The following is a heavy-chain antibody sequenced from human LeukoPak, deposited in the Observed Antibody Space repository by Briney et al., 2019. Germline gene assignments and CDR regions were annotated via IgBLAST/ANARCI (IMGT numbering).Heavy chain of an antibody. V-gene: IGHV1-3*01. CDR1: GYIFTKYV. Sequence: ASEKVSCKASGYIFTKYVVYWVCHAPRQRHEWIGWIKAGNGDKKYSQNFQDRLTITRATSASTVYMELSSLTAEDTALYYCARDDGVDTCYPGGYWGQGTLVTVSS. J-gene: IGHJ4*02. D-gene: IGHD2-21*02. CDR2: IKAGNGDK. CDR3: ARDDGVDTCYPGGY.